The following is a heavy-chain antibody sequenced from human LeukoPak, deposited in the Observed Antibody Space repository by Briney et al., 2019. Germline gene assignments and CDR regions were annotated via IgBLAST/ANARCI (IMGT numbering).Heavy chain of an antibody. CDR1: GFTFSSYE. CDR2: ISSSGSTI. J-gene: IGHJ6*04. D-gene: IGHD3-10*02. Sequence: QPGGSLRPSCAASGFTFSSYEMHWVRQAPGKGLEWVSYISSSGSTIYYADTVKGRFTISRDNAKNSLYLQMNSLRAEDTAVYYCAELGITMIGGVWGKGTTVTISS. V-gene: IGHV3-48*03. CDR3: AELGITMIGGV.